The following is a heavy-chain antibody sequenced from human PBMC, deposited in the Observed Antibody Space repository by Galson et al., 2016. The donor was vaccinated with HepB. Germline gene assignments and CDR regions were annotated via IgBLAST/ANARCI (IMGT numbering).Heavy chain of an antibody. D-gene: IGHD3-16*01. CDR2: ISHDGRDQ. CDR1: GLNFWTYW. Sequence: SLRLSCAASGLNFWTYWMPWVRQAPGKGPEWVASISHDGRDQRYVDSVKGRFTISRDNARNSLYLQMSSLRVDDTAVYYCAQYGGLADSWGQGTLVTVSS. V-gene: IGHV3-7*01. CDR3: AQYGGLADS. J-gene: IGHJ4*02.